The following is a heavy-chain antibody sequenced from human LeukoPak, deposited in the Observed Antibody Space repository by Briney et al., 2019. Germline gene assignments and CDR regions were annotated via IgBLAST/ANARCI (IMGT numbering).Heavy chain of an antibody. V-gene: IGHV4-59*01. CDR2: IYYSGST. CDR3: ARVWSANDAFDI. J-gene: IGHJ3*02. CDR1: GGPISSYY. D-gene: IGHD3-3*01. Sequence: SETLSLTCTVSGGPISSYYWSWIRQPPGKGLEWIGYIYYSGSTNYNPSLKSRVTISVDTSKNQFSLKLSSVTAADTAVYYCARVWSANDAFDIWGQGTMVTVSS.